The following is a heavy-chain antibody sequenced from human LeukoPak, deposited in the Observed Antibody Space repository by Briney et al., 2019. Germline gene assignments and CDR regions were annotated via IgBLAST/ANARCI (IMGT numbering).Heavy chain of an antibody. CDR2: IIPIFGIA. CDR1: GGTFSSYA. D-gene: IGHD3-9*01. Sequence: SVKVSCKASGGTFSSYAISWVRQAPGQGLEWMGRIIPIFGIANYAQKFQGRVTITADKSTSTAYMDLSSLGSEDTAVYYCARKGEDILTGYRVFDYWGQGTLVTVSS. V-gene: IGHV1-69*04. CDR3: ARKGEDILTGYRVFDY. J-gene: IGHJ4*02.